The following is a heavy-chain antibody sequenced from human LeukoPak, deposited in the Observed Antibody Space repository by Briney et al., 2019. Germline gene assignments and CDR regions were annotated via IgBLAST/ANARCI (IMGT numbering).Heavy chain of an antibody. V-gene: IGHV4-59*08. CDR1: GGSISSYY. CDR3: ARGKAGHNY. Sequence: SETLSPPCTVSGGSISSYYWSWIRQPPGKGLEWIGYIYYSGSTNYNPSLKSRVTISVDTSKNQFSLKLSSVTAADTAVYYCARGKAGHNYWGQGTLVTVSS. J-gene: IGHJ4*02. CDR2: IYYSGST. D-gene: IGHD6-13*01.